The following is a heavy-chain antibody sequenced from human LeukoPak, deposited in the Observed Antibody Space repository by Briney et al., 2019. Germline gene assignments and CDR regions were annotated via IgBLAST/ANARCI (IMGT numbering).Heavy chain of an antibody. CDR1: GYTFTSYY. CDR3: ARDSNTIFGVVMKYFDY. D-gene: IGHD3-3*01. J-gene: IGHJ4*02. Sequence: ASVKVSCKASGYTFTSYYMHWVRQAPGQGLEWMGLINPSGGSTSYAQKFQGRVTMTRDTSISTAYMELSRLRSDDTAVYYCARDSNTIFGVVMKYFDYWGQGTLVTVSS. V-gene: IGHV1-46*01. CDR2: INPSGGST.